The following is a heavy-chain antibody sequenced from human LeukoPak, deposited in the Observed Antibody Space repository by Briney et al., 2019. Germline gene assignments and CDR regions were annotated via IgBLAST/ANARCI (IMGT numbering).Heavy chain of an antibody. CDR1: GYTFTSYD. D-gene: IGHD6-13*01. CDR3: ARLVIAAAGTKVDY. Sequence: ASVKVSCKASGYTFTSYDINWVRQATGQGLEWMGWMNPNSGNTGYAQKFQGRVTMTRNTSISTAYMELSSLRSEDTAAYYCARLVIAAAGTKVDYWGQGTLATVSS. CDR2: MNPNSGNT. J-gene: IGHJ4*02. V-gene: IGHV1-8*01.